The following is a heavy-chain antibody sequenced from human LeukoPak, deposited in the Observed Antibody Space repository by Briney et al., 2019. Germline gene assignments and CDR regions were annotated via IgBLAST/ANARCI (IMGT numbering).Heavy chain of an antibody. V-gene: IGHV4-59*12. J-gene: IGHJ4*02. D-gene: IGHD3-16*02. CDR1: GGSINSYY. CDR2: IYYSGST. CDR3: ARGRYDYVWGSYRYTGPPPLDY. Sequence: SETLSLTCIVSGGSINSYYWSWIRQPPGKGLEWIGYIYYSGSTNYNPSLKSRVTISVDTSKNQFSLKLSSVTAADTAVYYCARGRYDYVWGSYRYTGPPPLDYWGQGTLVTVSS.